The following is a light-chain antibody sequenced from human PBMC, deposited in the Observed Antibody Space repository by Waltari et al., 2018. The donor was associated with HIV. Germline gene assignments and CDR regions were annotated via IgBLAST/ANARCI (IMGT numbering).Light chain of an antibody. Sequence: QSVLTQPPSVSGAPGQRVTISCTGSSSNIGAGYDVHWYQQRPGTVPELRNYANSKRPSGVPDRFAGSKSGSSASLAITGLQAEDEAHYYCQSFDSSLTTSGVVFGGGTKLTVL. CDR1: SSNIGAGYD. CDR2: ANS. CDR3: QSFDSSLTTSGVV. J-gene: IGLJ2*01. V-gene: IGLV1-40*01.